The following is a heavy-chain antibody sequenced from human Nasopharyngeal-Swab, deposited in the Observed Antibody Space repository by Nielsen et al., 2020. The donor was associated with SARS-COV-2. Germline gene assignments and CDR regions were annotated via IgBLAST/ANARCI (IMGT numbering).Heavy chain of an antibody. CDR2: ISAYNGNT. Sequence: WVRQAPGQALEWMGWISAYNGNTNYAQKLQGSVTMTTDTSTSTAYMELRSLRSDDTAVYYCARVPGYYDGYGMDVWGQGTTVTVSS. D-gene: IGHD3-22*01. J-gene: IGHJ6*02. V-gene: IGHV1-18*01. CDR3: ARVPGYYDGYGMDV.